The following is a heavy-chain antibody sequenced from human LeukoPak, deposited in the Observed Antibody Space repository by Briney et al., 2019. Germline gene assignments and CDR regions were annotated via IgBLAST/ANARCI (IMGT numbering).Heavy chain of an antibody. D-gene: IGHD6-19*01. Sequence: ASVKVSCKVSGYTLTELSMHWVRQAPGKGFEWMGGFDPEDGETIYAQKFQGRVTMTEDTSTDTAYMELSSLRSEDTAVYYCATVLLRYSSGWRYFDYWGQGTLVTVSS. CDR3: ATVLLRYSSGWRYFDY. CDR2: FDPEDGET. V-gene: IGHV1-24*01. CDR1: GYTLTELS. J-gene: IGHJ4*02.